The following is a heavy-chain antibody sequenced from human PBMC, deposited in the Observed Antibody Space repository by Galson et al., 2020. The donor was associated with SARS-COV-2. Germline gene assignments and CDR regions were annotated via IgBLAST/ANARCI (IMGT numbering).Heavy chain of an antibody. CDR1: GLAFSGYP. Sequence: GGSLRLSCAASGLAFSGYPTNCVRQAPGKGLECVASITEADGTTPYADSVKGRFTGSRDNSKNTLYLQMNSLRAEDAAVYYCVTKGRDTSDSGGRPLWGQGALVTVAS. CDR2: ITEADGTT. V-gene: IGHV3-23*01. J-gene: IGHJ4*02. D-gene: IGHD6-19*01. CDR3: VTKGRDTSDSGGRPL.